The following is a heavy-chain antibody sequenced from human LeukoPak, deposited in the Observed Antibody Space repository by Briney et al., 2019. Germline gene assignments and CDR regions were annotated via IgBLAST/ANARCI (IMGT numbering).Heavy chain of an antibody. D-gene: IGHD3-3*01. J-gene: IGHJ5*02. Sequence: ASVKVSCKASGGTFSSYAISWVRQAPGQGLEWMGGIIPIFGTANYAQKFQGRVTITTDESTSTAYMELSSLGSEDTAVYYCAASTIFGVVITYNWFDPWGQGTLVTVSS. CDR3: AASTIFGVVITYNWFDP. CDR1: GGTFSSYA. V-gene: IGHV1-69*05. CDR2: IIPIFGTA.